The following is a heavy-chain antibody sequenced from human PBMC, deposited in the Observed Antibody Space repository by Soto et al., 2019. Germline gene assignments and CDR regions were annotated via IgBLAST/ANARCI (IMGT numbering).Heavy chain of an antibody. V-gene: IGHV1-18*01. CDR2: ISAYNGNT. J-gene: IGHJ4*02. Sequence: QVQLVQSGAEVKKPGASVKVSCKASGYTFTSYGISWVRQAPGQGLEWMGWISAYNGNTNYAQKLQGRVTMTTDTSTSPAYMELRSLRSDDTAVYYCARDLRGPYCSGGSCYGYYFDYWGQGTLVTVSS. CDR3: ARDLRGPYCSGGSCYGYYFDY. D-gene: IGHD2-15*01. CDR1: GYTFTSYG.